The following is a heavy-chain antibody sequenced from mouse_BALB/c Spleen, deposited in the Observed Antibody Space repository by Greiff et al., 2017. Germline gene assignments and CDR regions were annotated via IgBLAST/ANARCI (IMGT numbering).Heavy chain of an antibody. V-gene: IGHV1-7*01. CDR2: INPSTGYT. CDR3: ARGGGPYDYDGAWFAY. D-gene: IGHD2-4*01. Sequence: QVQLQQSGAELAKPGASVKMSCKASGYTFTSYWMHWVKQRPGQGLEWIGYINPSTGYTEYNQKFKDKATLTADKSSSTAYMQLSSLTSEDSAVYYCARGGGPYDYDGAWFAYWGQGTTLTVSS. J-gene: IGHJ2*01. CDR1: GYTFTSYW.